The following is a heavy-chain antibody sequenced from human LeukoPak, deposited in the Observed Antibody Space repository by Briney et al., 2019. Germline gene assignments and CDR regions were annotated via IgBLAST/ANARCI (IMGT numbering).Heavy chain of an antibody. CDR3: ARGLLWEVLDAFDM. D-gene: IGHD1-26*01. J-gene: IGHJ3*02. CDR2: INPSGGST. CDR1: GYTFTGYY. V-gene: IGHV1-46*03. Sequence: ASVKVSCKASGYTFTGYYMHWVRQAPGQGLEWMGIINPSGGSTTYAQKFHGRVTMTRDTSTSTVYMELSNLRSEDTAVYYCARGLLWEVLDAFDMWGQGTMVTVSS.